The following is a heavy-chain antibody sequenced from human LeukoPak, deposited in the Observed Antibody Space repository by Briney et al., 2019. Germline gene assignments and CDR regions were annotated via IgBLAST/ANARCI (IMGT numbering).Heavy chain of an antibody. D-gene: IGHD3-22*01. V-gene: IGHV3-23*01. Sequence: PGGSLRLSCAASGFTFGSYGMSWVRQDPGKGLEWVSFITPNADRTSYADSVEGRFTISRDNPRNTVYMQMNSLRDEDTAVYYCAIMHGYYDGSGYWVQWGQGTLVTVSS. J-gene: IGHJ1*01. CDR2: ITPNADRT. CDR3: AIMHGYYDGSGYWVQ. CDR1: GFTFGSYG.